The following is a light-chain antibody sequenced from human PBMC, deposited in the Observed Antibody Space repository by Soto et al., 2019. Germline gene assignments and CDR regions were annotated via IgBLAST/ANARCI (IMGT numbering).Light chain of an antibody. J-gene: IGKJ1*01. CDR3: QQYNNWPKM. CDR2: RAS. CDR1: QDVLTN. Sequence: EIVMTQSTATLSVSPGERATLSCRASQDVLTNLAWYQQKPGQSPRLLIYRASTRATGVPARFSGSGSGTEFTLTISSLQSEDFAVYYCQQYNNWPKMFGQGTKVEIK. V-gene: IGKV3-15*01.